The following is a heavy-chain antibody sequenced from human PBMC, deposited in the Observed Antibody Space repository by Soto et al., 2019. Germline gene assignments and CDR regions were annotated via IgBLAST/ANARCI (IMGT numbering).Heavy chain of an antibody. J-gene: IGHJ5*02. CDR1: GGTFSSYS. V-gene: IGHV1-69*06. D-gene: IGHD6-13*01. Sequence: SVRVSCKASGGTFSSYSISWVRQAPGQGLELMGGIIPIFGKANYAQKFQGRVTITADKSTSTAYMELSSLRSEDTAVYYCARDHGARSSPYGPWGHATLDSVSS. CDR3: ARDHGARSSPYGP. CDR2: IIPIFGKA.